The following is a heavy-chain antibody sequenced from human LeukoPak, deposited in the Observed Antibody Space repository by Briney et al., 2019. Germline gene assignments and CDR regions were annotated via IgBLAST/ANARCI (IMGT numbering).Heavy chain of an antibody. V-gene: IGHV3-30*02. CDR2: IRYDGSNK. J-gene: IGHJ4*02. D-gene: IGHD4-23*01. CDR1: GFTFSSYG. CDR3: ARDYGGSSPFDY. Sequence: PGGSLRLSCAASGFTFSSYGIHWVRRAPGKGLEWVAFIRYDGSNKYYADSVKGRFTISRDNSKNTLYLQMNSLRAEDTAVYYCARDYGGSSPFDYWGQGTLVTVSS.